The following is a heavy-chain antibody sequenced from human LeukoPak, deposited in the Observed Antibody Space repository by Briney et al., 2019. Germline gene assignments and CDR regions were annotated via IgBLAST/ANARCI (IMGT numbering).Heavy chain of an antibody. CDR3: ARDHCSSTSCYLGFHYGMDV. CDR2: IYSGGST. D-gene: IGHD2-2*01. Sequence: PGGSLRLSCAASGFTVSSNYMSWVRQAPGKGLEWVSVIYSGGSTYYADSVKGRLTISRDNSKNTLYLQMNSLRAEDTAVYYCARDHCSSTSCYLGFHYGMDVWGKGTTVTVSS. CDR1: GFTVSSNY. V-gene: IGHV3-53*01. J-gene: IGHJ6*04.